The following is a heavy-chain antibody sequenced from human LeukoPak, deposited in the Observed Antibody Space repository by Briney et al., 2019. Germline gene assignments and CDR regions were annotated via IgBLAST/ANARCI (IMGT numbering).Heavy chain of an antibody. CDR1: GDSISSNSYY. V-gene: IGHV4-39*01. J-gene: IGHJ5*02. Sequence: TETLSLTCSVSGDSISSNSYYWGWIRQPPGKPLEWVGSIHYSGNTFYNPSLKSRVTISVDTSKNQFSLKLSSVTAADTAVYYCARQGGYSYGSKNWFDPWGQGTLVTVSS. CDR2: IHYSGNT. CDR3: ARQGGYSYGSKNWFDP. D-gene: IGHD5-18*01.